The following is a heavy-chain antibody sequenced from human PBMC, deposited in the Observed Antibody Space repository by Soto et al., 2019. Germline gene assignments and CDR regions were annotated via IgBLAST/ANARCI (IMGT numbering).Heavy chain of an antibody. V-gene: IGHV3-23*01. D-gene: IGHD3-9*01. CDR2: LSGGGSTT. CDR3: AKGPEYDILTGCDY. J-gene: IGHJ4*02. Sequence: EVQLLESGGGFVQPGESLRLSCAASGFTFSLSAMSWARQAPGRGLDWVSSLSGGGSTTDYADSVKGRITISRDNSKNTVHLQMNSLRAEDTAVYYCAKGPEYDILTGCDYWGQGALVTVSS. CDR1: GFTFSLSA.